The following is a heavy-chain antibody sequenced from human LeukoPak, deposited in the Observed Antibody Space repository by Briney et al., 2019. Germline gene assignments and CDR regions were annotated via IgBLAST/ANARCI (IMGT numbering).Heavy chain of an antibody. CDR2: ISAYNGNT. V-gene: IGHV1-18*01. CDR3: ARTHYDILPGEANWFDP. J-gene: IGHJ5*02. CDR1: GYTFTSYG. D-gene: IGHD3-9*01. Sequence: ASVKVSCKASGYTFTSYGISWVRQAPGQGLEWMGWISAYNGNTNYAQKLQGRVTMTTDTSTSTAYMELRSLRSDDTAVYYCARTHYDILPGEANWFDPWGQGTLVTVSS.